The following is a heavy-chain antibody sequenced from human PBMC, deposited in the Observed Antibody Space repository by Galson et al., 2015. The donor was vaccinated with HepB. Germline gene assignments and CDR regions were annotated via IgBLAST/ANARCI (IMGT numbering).Heavy chain of an antibody. CDR1: GFLFSDYY. D-gene: IGHD3-16*01. CDR2: ISTGSDYT. Sequence: SLRLSCAASGFLFSDYYMSWIRQAPGKGLEWVSFISTGSDYTNYADSVKGRFTISRDNARNSLYLQLNTLSAEDTAVYYCARLVWGLHGYSYGGPADYWGQGALVTVSS. V-gene: IGHV3-11*06. J-gene: IGHJ4*02. CDR3: ARLVWGLHGYSYGGPADY.